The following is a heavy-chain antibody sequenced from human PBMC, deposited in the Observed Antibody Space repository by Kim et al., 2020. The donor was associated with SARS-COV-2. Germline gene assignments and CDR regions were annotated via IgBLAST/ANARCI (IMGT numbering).Heavy chain of an antibody. CDR3: AREVWLSDIYYYYGMDV. CDR2: ISYDGSNK. Sequence: GGSLRLSCAASGFTFSSYGMHWVRQAPGKGLEWVAVISYDGSNKYYADSVKGRFTISRDNSKNTLYLQMNSLRAEDTAVYYCAREVWLSDIYYYYGMDVWGQGTTVTVSS. V-gene: IGHV3-33*05. J-gene: IGHJ6*02. CDR1: GFTFSSYG. D-gene: IGHD5-18*01.